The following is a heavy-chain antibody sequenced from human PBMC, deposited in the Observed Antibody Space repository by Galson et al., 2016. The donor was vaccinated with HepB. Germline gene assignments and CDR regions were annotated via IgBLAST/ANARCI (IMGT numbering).Heavy chain of an antibody. CDR3: ACQGSQKLKVSGWFAP. V-gene: IGHV5-10-1*01. CDR2: IDPSGSYT. J-gene: IGHJ5*02. CDR1: GHSFSSCW. D-gene: IGHD6-13*01. Sequence: QSGAEVKKPGESLRISCRVSGHSFSSCWVSWVRQMPGKGLEWMGRIDPSGSYTDYSPSFQGHVTISVDKSINTAYLQWSSLKASDTAFYYCACQGSQKLKVSGWFAPWGQGTLVTVSP.